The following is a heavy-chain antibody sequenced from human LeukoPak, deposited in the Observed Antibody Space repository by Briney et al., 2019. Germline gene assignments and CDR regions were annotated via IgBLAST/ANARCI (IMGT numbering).Heavy chain of an antibody. J-gene: IGHJ4*02. CDR2: IYYSGST. Sequence: PSETLSLTCAVYGGSFSGYYWSWIRQPPGKGLEWIGYIYYSGSTNYNPSLKSRVTISVDTSKNQFSLKLSSVTAADTAVYYCARDSLYSSGWAFDYWGQGTLVTVSS. V-gene: IGHV4-59*01. CDR3: ARDSLYSSGWAFDY. CDR1: GGSFSGYY. D-gene: IGHD6-19*01.